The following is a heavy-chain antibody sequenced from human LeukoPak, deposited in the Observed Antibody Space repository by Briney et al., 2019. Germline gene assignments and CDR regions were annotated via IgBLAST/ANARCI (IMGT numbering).Heavy chain of an antibody. D-gene: IGHD1-26*01. V-gene: IGHV3-23*01. J-gene: IGHJ4*02. Sequence: PGGSLRLSCAASGFTFTTYAMSWVRQAPGKGLEWVSSISGSGGSTYYVDSVKGRFTISRDNAKNSLYLQMNSLRAEDTAVYYCARGRGVRATALDYWGQGTLATVSS. CDR1: GFTFTTYA. CDR2: ISGSGGST. CDR3: ARGRGVRATALDY.